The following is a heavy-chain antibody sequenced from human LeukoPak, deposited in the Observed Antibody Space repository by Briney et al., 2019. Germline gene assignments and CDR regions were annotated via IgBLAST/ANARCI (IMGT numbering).Heavy chain of an antibody. Sequence: ETLSLTCAVYGGSFSGYHWTWIRQSPGKGLEWVSRINEDASIITYADSVKGRFIISRDNTKNSLYLQMNSLRAEDTAVYYCVRDLILVWTPGDDFDFWGQGTLVTVSS. CDR3: VRDLILVWTPGDDFDF. D-gene: IGHD3-16*01. J-gene: IGHJ4*02. CDR1: GGSFSGYH. CDR2: INEDASII. V-gene: IGHV3-74*01.